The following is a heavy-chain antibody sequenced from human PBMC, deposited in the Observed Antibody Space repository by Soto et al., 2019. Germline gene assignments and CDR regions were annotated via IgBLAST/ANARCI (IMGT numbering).Heavy chain of an antibody. J-gene: IGHJ4*02. CDR3: AATLDWGSYDFGGYPS. Sequence: QMHVVQSGPEVKKPGTSVKVSCKGSGSTFSRSAVQWVRQARGQGLEWIGWIVAGNGKTDYAQIFQERVTITRDMSTSTAYMELSSLNSEDTAVYYCAATLDWGSYDFGGYPSWGQGTLVTVSS. V-gene: IGHV1-58*01. CDR1: GSTFSRSA. D-gene: IGHD3-22*01. CDR2: IVAGNGKT.